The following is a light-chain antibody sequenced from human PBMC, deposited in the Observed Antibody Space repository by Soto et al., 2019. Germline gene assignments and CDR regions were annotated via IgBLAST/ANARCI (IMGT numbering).Light chain of an antibody. CDR3: QQYNNWPPDT. Sequence: EIVMTQSPATLSVSPGERATLSCRARQSVSSNLAWYQQKPGQAPRLLIYGASTRATGIPARFSGSGSGTEFTLTISSLQSEDFAVYYCQQYNNWPPDTLGQGTKLEIK. J-gene: IGKJ2*01. V-gene: IGKV3-15*01. CDR2: GAS. CDR1: QSVSSN.